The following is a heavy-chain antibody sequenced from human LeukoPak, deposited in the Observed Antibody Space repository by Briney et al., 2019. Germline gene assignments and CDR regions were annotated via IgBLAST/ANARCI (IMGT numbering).Heavy chain of an antibody. CDR3: ATNDYDSSGYYSSGAFDI. Sequence: WASVKVSCKASGGTFSSYAISWVRQAPGQGLEWMGRIIPILGIANYAQKFQGRVTITADKSTSTAYMELSSLRSEDTAVYYCATNDYDSSGYYSSGAFDIWGQGTMVTVSS. V-gene: IGHV1-69*04. CDR2: IIPILGIA. D-gene: IGHD3-22*01. CDR1: GGTFSSYA. J-gene: IGHJ3*02.